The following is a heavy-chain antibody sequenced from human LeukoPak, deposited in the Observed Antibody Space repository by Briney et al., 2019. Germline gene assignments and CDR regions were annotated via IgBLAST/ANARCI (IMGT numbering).Heavy chain of an antibody. V-gene: IGHV3-23*01. Sequence: PGGSLRLSCAASGFTFSSYGTSWVRQAPGKGLEWVSAVGSTGVTTYYTDSVKGRFTISRDNSKNTLYLQMNSLRAEDTAVYYCANIPLPAAMRLEVDYWGQGTLVTVSS. D-gene: IGHD2-2*01. J-gene: IGHJ4*02. CDR2: VGSTGVTT. CDR3: ANIPLPAAMRLEVDY. CDR1: GFTFSSYG.